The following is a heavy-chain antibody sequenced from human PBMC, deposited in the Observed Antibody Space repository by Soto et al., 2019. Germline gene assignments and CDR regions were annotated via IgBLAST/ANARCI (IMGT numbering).Heavy chain of an antibody. V-gene: IGHV3-21*01. Sequence: EVQLVESGGGLVKPGGSLRLSWAASGFTFSSYSMNWVRQAPGKGLEWVSSMSSGSDYIFYADSVKGRFTISRDNAKNSLFLQMNSLTAEDTAVYYCARSPVGDAFNVWGQGTVVTVSS. CDR2: MSSGSDYI. CDR3: ARSPVGDAFNV. CDR1: GFTFSSYS. J-gene: IGHJ3*01.